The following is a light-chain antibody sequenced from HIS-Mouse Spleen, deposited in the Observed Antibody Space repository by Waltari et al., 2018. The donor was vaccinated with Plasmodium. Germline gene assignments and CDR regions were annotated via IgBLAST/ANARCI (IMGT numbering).Light chain of an antibody. J-gene: IGLJ2*01. CDR3: GTWDSSLSAGVV. CDR1: SPNIGNNY. V-gene: IGLV1-51*01. Sequence: QSVLTQPPSVSAAPGPKVTISCSGSSPNIGNNYVSWYQQPPGTAPKLLIYDNNKRPSGIPDRFSGSKSGTSATLGITGLQTGDEADYYCGTWDSSLSAGVVFGGGTKLTVL. CDR2: DNN.